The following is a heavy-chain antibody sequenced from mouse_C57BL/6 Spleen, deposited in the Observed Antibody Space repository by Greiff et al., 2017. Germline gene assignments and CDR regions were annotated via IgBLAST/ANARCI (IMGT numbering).Heavy chain of an antibody. CDR3: ARSSYGSSLGYFDV. V-gene: IGHV3-8*01. CDR1: GYSITSDY. Sequence: EVKLMESGPGLAKPSQTLSLTCSVTGYSITSDYWNWIRTFPGNKLEYMGYISYSGSTYYNPSLKSRISITRDTSKNQYYLQLNSVTTEDTATYYCARSSYGSSLGYFDVWGTGTTVTVSS. D-gene: IGHD1-1*01. J-gene: IGHJ1*03. CDR2: ISYSGST.